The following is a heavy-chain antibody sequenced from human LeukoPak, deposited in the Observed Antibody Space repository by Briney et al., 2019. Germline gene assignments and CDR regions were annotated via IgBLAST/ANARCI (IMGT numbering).Heavy chain of an antibody. J-gene: IGHJ4*02. CDR3: ARDRYYYDSSGYHLPYYFDY. D-gene: IGHD3-22*01. CDR2: IYTSGST. CDR1: GGSISSGSYY. V-gene: IGHV4-61*02. Sequence: PSETLSLTCTVSGGSISSGSYYWSWIRQPGGGGREWIERIYTSGSTNYSPSLKNRVTISVDTSKNQFSLKLSSVTAADTAVYYCARDRYYYDSSGYHLPYYFDYWGQGTLVTVSS.